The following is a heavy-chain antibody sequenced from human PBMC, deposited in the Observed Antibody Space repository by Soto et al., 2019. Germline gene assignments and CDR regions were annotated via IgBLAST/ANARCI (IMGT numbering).Heavy chain of an antibody. CDR3: ARGNKGPGHYGPGSQGWYGP. V-gene: IGHV1-69*06. CDR2: IIPITETP. J-gene: IGHJ5*02. Sequence: HVQLVQSGAEVKKPGSSVRVSCKVSGGTFSSHAINWLRQAPGQGLEWMGVIIPITETPNNAEKFQGRVTITAEKSTTTVYMELSSLTFDDTAVYFCARGNKGPGHYGPGSQGWYGPWGQGTLVNVSS. CDR1: GGTFSSHA. D-gene: IGHD3-10*01.